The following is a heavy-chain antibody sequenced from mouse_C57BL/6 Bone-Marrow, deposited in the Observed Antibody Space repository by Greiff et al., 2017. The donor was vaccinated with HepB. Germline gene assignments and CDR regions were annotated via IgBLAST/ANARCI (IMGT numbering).Heavy chain of an antibody. D-gene: IGHD2-3*01. Sequence: EVQRVESGPGLVKPSQSLSLTCSVTGYSITSGYYWNWIRQFPGNKLEWMGYISYDGSNNYNPSLKNRISITRDTSKNQFFLKLNSVTTEDTATYYCARDDGYGEAIDYWGQGTSVTVSS. CDR1: GYSITSGYY. J-gene: IGHJ4*01. CDR2: ISYDGSN. V-gene: IGHV3-6*01. CDR3: ARDDGYGEAIDY.